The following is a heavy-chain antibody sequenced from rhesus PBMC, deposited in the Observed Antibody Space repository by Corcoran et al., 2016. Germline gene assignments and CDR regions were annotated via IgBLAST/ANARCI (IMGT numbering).Heavy chain of an antibody. Sequence: QLQLQESGPGLVKPSETLSLTCAVSGGSISSNYWSWIRHPPGKRLEWIGRIAGSGGSTDYTPSLKSRVTISTDTSKNQFSLKLSSVTAADTAVYYCARQRTAAAGHDYWGQGVLVTVSS. CDR3: ARQRTAAAGHDY. V-gene: IGHV4-173*01. CDR1: GGSISSNY. D-gene: IGHD6-25*01. CDR2: IAGSGGST. J-gene: IGHJ4*01.